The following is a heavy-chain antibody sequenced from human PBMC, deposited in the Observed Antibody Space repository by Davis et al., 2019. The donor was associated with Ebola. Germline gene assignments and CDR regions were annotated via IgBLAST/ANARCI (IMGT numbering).Heavy chain of an antibody. J-gene: IGHJ4*02. CDR3: AKAGSGWPGELDY. CDR1: GFVFSSYV. Sequence: PGGSLRLSCAASGFVFSSYVMSWVRRAPGKGLEWVSTLGLSGDTYYADSVKGRFTISRDNSKNTLHLQMNSLRAKDTALYYCAKAGSGWPGELDYWGQGTLVTVSS. CDR2: LGLSGDT. D-gene: IGHD6-19*01. V-gene: IGHV3-23*01.